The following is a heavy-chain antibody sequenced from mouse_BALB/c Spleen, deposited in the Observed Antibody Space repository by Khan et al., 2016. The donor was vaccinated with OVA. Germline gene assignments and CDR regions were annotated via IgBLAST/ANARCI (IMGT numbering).Heavy chain of an antibody. J-gene: IGHJ2*01. CDR2: ISYSGGT. CDR3: ARGNYYGYYFDY. V-gene: IGHV3-2*02. D-gene: IGHD1-1*01. Sequence: EVKLEVSGPGLVKPSQSLSLTCTVTGYSITSGYAWNWIRQFPGNKLEWMGYISYSGGTSYNPSLKRRISITRDTSKNQFFLQLNSVTTEDTATYYCARGNYYGYYFDYWGQGTTLTVSS. CDR1: GYSITSGYA.